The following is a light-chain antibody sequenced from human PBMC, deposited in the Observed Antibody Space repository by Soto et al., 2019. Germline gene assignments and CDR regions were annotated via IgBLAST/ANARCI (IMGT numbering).Light chain of an antibody. V-gene: IGKV1-5*03. CDR1: QAISSS. Sequence: IHMTQSPSTLSGAVGDRFTITCRASQAISSSLAWYQQKPGKAPKLLIYKASTLKSGVPSRFSGSGSGTEFTLTISSLQPDDFATYYCQHYNSYSEAFGQGTKV. CDR3: QHYNSYSEA. J-gene: IGKJ1*01. CDR2: KAS.